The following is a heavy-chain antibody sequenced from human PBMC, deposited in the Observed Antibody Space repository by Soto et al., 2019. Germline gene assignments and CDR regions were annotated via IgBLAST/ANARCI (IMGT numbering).Heavy chain of an antibody. CDR1: GGSISSSSYY. CDR2: IYYSGST. J-gene: IGHJ5*02. V-gene: IGHV4-39*01. Sequence: SETLSLTCTVSGGSISSSSYYWGWIRQPPGKGLEWIGSIYYSGSTYYNPSLKSRVTISVDTSKNQFSLKLSSVTAADTAVYYCARLLTIFGVVIIEPWFDPWGQRTPVTVSS. CDR3: ARLLTIFGVVIIEPWFDP. D-gene: IGHD3-3*01.